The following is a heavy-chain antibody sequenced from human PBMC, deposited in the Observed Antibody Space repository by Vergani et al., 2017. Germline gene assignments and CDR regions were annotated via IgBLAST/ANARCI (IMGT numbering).Heavy chain of an antibody. J-gene: IGHJ4*02. CDR2: ISGHGDRT. CDR1: GFTFSNSA. D-gene: IGHD2/OR15-2a*01. V-gene: IGHV3-23*01. CDR3: AREERSNTSPCVGY. Sequence: EVHLLESGGGQVEAGGSLRLSCVASGFTFSNSAMSWVRQTSGKGLEWVSAISGHGDRTYYADSVKGRFTISRDNSKNTVYLQMNSLKAEDRATYYCAREERSNTSPCVGYWGQGTLVTV.